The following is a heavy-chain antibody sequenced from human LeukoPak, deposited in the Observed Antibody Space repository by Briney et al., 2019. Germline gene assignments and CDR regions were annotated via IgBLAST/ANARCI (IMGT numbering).Heavy chain of an antibody. D-gene: IGHD1-26*01. V-gene: IGHV4-38-2*02. Sequence: PSETLSLTCTVPGYSISSGYYWGWIRQPPGKGLEWIGSIYHSGSTYYNPSLKSRVTISVDTSKNQFSLKLSSVTAADTAVYYCAGTTHYYYYMDVWGKGTTVTVSS. CDR2: IYHSGST. CDR3: AGTTHYYYYMDV. CDR1: GYSISSGYY. J-gene: IGHJ6*03.